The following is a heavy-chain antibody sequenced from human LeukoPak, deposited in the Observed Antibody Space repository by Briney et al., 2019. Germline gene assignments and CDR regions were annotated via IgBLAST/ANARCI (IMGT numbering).Heavy chain of an antibody. V-gene: IGHV3-23*01. Sequence: PGGSLRLSCAASGFTFSSYAMSWVRQAPGKGLEWVSAISGSGGSTYYADSVKGRFTISRDNSKNTLYLQMNSLRAEDTAVYYCAKDGRDWAVEVYGMDVWGQGTTVTVSS. J-gene: IGHJ6*02. CDR1: GFTFSSYA. D-gene: IGHD6-19*01. CDR3: AKDGRDWAVEVYGMDV. CDR2: ISGSGGST.